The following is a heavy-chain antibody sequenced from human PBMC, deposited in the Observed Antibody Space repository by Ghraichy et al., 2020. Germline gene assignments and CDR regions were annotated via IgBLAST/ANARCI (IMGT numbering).Heavy chain of an antibody. CDR1: GFTFSSYW. V-gene: IGHV3-74*01. CDR2: INSDGSST. D-gene: IGHD3-3*01. J-gene: IGHJ6*02. CDR3: ARDLLRFLEWWNGMDV. Sequence: GESLNISCAASGFTFSSYWIHWVRQAPGKGLVWVSRINSDGSSTSYADSVKGRFTISRDNAKNTLYLQMNSLRAEDTAVYYCARDLLRFLEWWNGMDVWSQGTTVTVSS.